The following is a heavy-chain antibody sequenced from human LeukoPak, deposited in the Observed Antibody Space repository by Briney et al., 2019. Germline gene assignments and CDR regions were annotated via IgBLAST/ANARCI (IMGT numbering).Heavy chain of an antibody. Sequence: GGSLRLSCAASGFTFSSYEMNWVRQAPGKGLGWVSYISNSGSTIYYADSVKGRFTISRDNAKNSLYLQMNSLRAEDTALYYCVRDDILTGYPTPFDYWGQGTLVTVSS. D-gene: IGHD3-9*01. CDR3: VRDDILTGYPTPFDY. CDR1: GFTFSSYE. V-gene: IGHV3-48*03. CDR2: ISNSGSTI. J-gene: IGHJ4*02.